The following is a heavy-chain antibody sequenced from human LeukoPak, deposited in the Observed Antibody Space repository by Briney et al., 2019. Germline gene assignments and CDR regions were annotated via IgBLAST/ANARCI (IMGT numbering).Heavy chain of an antibody. CDR1: GGSISSYY. CDR2: IYYSGST. V-gene: IGHV4-59*01. CDR3: ARSSVTTFFDY. J-gene: IGHJ4*02. Sequence: PSETLSLTCTVSGGSISSYYWSWIRQPPGKGLEWIGYIYYSGSTNYNPSLKSRVTISVDTSKNQFSLKLSSVTAADTAVYYCARSSVTTFFDYWGQGALVTVSS. D-gene: IGHD3-10*02.